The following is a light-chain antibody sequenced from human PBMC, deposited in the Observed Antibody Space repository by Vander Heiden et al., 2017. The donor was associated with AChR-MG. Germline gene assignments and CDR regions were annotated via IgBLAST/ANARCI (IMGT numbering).Light chain of an antibody. CDR1: QSVSSN. V-gene: IGKV3-15*01. Sequence: EIVMTQSPATLSVSPGDRATLSCRASQSVSSNVAWYQKKPGQAPRLVIYGASTRATGIPARFSGSGAGTEFTLTISSLQSEDFAVYYCQQYNNWPLTFGGGTKVEIK. CDR2: GAS. CDR3: QQYNNWPLT. J-gene: IGKJ4*01.